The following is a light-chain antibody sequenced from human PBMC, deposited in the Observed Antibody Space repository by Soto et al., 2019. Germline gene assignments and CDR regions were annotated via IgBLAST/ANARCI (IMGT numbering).Light chain of an antibody. Sequence: QSALTQPASVSGSPGQSITISCTGTSSDVGSYDLVSWYQHHSGKAPKIIIYEVNKRPSGMSDRFSGSKSGNTASLTISGLQAEDEADYFCCSFVRTNGLLFGGGTKLTVL. CDR2: EVN. CDR3: CSFVRTNGLL. J-gene: IGLJ2*01. V-gene: IGLV2-23*02. CDR1: SSDVGSYDL.